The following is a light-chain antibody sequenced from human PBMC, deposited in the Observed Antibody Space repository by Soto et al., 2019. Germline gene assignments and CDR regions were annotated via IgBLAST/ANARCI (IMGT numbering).Light chain of an antibody. J-gene: IGKJ4*01. V-gene: IGKV3-15*01. CDR3: QKYNNWPALI. CDR1: QSVSSN. Sequence: EIVMTQSPATLSVSPGERATLSCRASQSVSSNLAWYQQKPGQAPRLLIYGASTRATGIPARFSGSGSGTMFTLTISSLQSEDFAFFYCQKYNNWPALIFGGGTKGDIK. CDR2: GAS.